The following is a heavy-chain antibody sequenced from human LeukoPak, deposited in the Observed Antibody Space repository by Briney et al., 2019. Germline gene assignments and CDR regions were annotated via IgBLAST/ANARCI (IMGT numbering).Heavy chain of an antibody. V-gene: IGHV3-7*03. J-gene: IGHJ6*02. Sequence: GGSLRLSCAASGFTFSDYWMQWVRQAPGKGLEWVANIRQDGNEKYYVDSVKGRFTIFRDNAKNSLHLQMNSLRVEDTAVYYCARGRSNYYGMDVWGQGTTVTVSS. D-gene: IGHD1-26*01. CDR2: IRQDGNEK. CDR1: GFTFSDYW. CDR3: ARGRSNYYGMDV.